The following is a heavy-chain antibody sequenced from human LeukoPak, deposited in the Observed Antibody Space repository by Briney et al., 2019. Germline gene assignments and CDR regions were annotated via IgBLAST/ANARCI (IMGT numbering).Heavy chain of an antibody. V-gene: IGHV3-11*01. CDR2: ISSSGSTI. D-gene: IGHD2-8*01. CDR1: GFTFTDYA. CDR3: AREMEGVCTNGVCYKLGFDY. J-gene: IGHJ4*02. Sequence: PGGSLRLSCVASGFTFTDYAMSWVRQAPGKGLEWVSYISSSGSTIYYADSVKGRFTISRDNAKNSLYLQMNSLRAEDTAVYYCAREMEGVCTNGVCYKLGFDYWGQGTLVTVSS.